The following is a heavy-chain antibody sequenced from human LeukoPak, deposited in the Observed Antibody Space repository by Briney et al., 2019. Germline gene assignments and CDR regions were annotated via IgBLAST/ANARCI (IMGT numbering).Heavy chain of an antibody. V-gene: IGHV1-69*01. J-gene: IGHJ6*03. CDR1: GGTFSSYA. CDR2: IIPIFGTA. D-gene: IGHD2-2*01. Sequence: GSSVKVSCKASGGTFSSYAISWVRQAPGQGLEWMGGIIPIFGTANYAQKFQSRVTITADESTSTAYMELSSLRSEDTAVYYCATSSGAYYYYYMDVWGKGTTATVSS. CDR3: ATSSGAYYYYYMDV.